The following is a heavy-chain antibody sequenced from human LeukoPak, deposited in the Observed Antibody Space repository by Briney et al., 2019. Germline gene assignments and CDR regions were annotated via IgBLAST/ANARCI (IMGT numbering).Heavy chain of an antibody. CDR1: GGTFSSYA. V-gene: IGHV1-3*01. Sequence: ASVKVSCKASGGTFSSYAITWVRQAPGQGLEWMGWINAGNGNTKYSQKFQGRVTITRDTSASTAYMELSSLRSEDTAVYYCAGKPIYDSSGSDAFDIWGQGTMVTVSS. D-gene: IGHD3-22*01. CDR2: INAGNGNT. CDR3: AGKPIYDSSGSDAFDI. J-gene: IGHJ3*02.